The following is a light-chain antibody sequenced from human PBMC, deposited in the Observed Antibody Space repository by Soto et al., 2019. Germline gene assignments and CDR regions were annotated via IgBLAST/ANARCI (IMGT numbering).Light chain of an antibody. CDR3: SSYTSSSTHYV. J-gene: IGLJ1*01. CDR1: SSDVGGYHY. CDR2: EVS. V-gene: IGLV2-14*01. Sequence: QSALTQPASVSGSPGQSITISCTGTSSDVGGYHYVSWYQQHPGKAPKLMIYEVSNRPSGVSNRFSGSKSGNTASLTISGLQAEEEADYYCSSYTSSSTHYVFGTGTKLTVL.